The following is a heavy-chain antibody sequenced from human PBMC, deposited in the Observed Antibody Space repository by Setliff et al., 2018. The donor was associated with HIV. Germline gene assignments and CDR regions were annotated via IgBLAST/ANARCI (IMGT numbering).Heavy chain of an antibody. Sequence: SETLSLTCTVSGGSINNYYWGWIRQPPGKGLEWIGSIYYSGSTYYNPSLKSRVTISVDTSKNQFSLKLSSVTAADTAVYYCARQKGQWLVQFDYWGQGTLVTVSS. CDR2: IYYSGST. J-gene: IGHJ4*02. CDR3: ARQKGQWLVQFDY. CDR1: GGSINNYY. V-gene: IGHV4-39*01. D-gene: IGHD6-19*01.